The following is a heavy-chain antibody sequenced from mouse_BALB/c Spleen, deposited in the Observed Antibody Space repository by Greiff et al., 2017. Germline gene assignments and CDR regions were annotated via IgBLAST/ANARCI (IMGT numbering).Heavy chain of an antibody. CDR3: ARCGNYYAMDY. J-gene: IGHJ4*01. V-gene: IGHV1S81*02. D-gene: IGHD2-1*01. CDR1: GYTFTSYW. Sequence: QVQLQQPGAELVKPGASVKLSCKASGYTFTSYWMHWVKQRPGQGLEWIGEINPSNGRTNYNEKFKDKATLTVDKSSSTAYMQLSSPTSEDSAVYYCARCGNYYAMDYWGQGTSVTVSS. CDR2: INPSNGRT.